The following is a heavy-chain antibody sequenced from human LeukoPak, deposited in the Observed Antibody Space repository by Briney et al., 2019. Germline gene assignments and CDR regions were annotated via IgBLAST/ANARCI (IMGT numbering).Heavy chain of an antibody. CDR1: GFTVSSNY. Sequence: GSLRLSCAASGFTVSSNYMSWVRQAPGKGLEWIGSIYYSGSTYYNPSLKSRVTISVDTSKNQFSLKLSSVTAADTAVYYCARHLYGSGLHRIDYWGQGTLVSVSS. V-gene: IGHV4-39*01. J-gene: IGHJ4*02. CDR2: IYYSGST. D-gene: IGHD6-19*01. CDR3: ARHLYGSGLHRIDY.